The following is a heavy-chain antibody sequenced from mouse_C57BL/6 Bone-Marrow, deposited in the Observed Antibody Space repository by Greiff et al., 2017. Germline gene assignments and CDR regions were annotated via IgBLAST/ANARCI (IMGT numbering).Heavy chain of an antibody. J-gene: IGHJ2*01. Sequence: VQLQQSGAELVRPGASVKLSCTASGFNIKDDYMHWVKQRPEQGLEWIGWIDPENGATEYASKFQGKATITADTSSNTAYLQLSSLTSEDTAVYYCTRAYYYLFDYWGQGTTLTVSS. CDR3: TRAYYYLFDY. CDR2: IDPENGAT. D-gene: IGHD1-1*02. CDR1: GFNIKDDY. V-gene: IGHV14-4*01.